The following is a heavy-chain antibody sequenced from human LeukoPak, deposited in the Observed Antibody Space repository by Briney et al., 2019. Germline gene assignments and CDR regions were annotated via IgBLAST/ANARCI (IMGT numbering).Heavy chain of an antibody. CDR2: IYYSGST. Sequence: SETLSLTCTVSGDSLSSYYWSWIRQPPGKGLWWIGYIYYSGSTNYNPSPKSRVTISVDTSKNQFSLKLSSVTAADTAVYYCARAAAAGTDYWGQGTLVTVSS. J-gene: IGHJ4*02. CDR1: GDSLSSYY. V-gene: IGHV4-59*01. CDR3: ARAAAAGTDY. D-gene: IGHD6-13*01.